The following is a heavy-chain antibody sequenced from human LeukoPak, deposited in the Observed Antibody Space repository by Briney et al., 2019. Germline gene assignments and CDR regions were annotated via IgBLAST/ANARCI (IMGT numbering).Heavy chain of an antibody. CDR2: IKSDGTST. D-gene: IGHD1-26*01. CDR3: TRPDWASGSYDEF. Sequence: GGSLRLSCSASGFTFTNYWMHWVRHAPGKGLVWVSRIKSDGTSTTYADSVKGRFTISGDNAKNTLYLQMTSLRVEDTAVYYCTRPDWASGSYDEFWGQGTLVTVSS. CDR1: GFTFTNYW. J-gene: IGHJ4*02. V-gene: IGHV3-74*03.